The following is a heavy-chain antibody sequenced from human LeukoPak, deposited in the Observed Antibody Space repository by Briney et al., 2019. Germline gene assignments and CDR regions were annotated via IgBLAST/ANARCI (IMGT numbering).Heavy chain of an antibody. CDR2: SYPGDSDT. V-gene: IGHV5-51*01. Sequence: GESLKISCKGSGYSFTSYWNGWVRPMPGEVLEWIGISYPGDSDTRYSPSFQGQVTISADKSISTAYLQWSSLKASDTAMYYCALQVVPAARRGGWFDPWGQGTLVTVSS. CDR1: GYSFTSYW. D-gene: IGHD2-2*01. J-gene: IGHJ5*02. CDR3: ALQVVPAARRGGWFDP.